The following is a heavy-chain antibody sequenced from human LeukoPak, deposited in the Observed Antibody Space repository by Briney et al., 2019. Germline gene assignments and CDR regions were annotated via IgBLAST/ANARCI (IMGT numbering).Heavy chain of an antibody. V-gene: IGHV3-7*01. CDR1: GFTFSSYW. D-gene: IGHD3-10*01. CDR2: IKQDGSEK. Sequence: GGSLRLSCAASGFTFSSYWMSWVRQAPGKGLEWVANIKQDGSEKYYVDSVKGRFTISRDNAKNSLFLQMNSLRAEDTAVYYCARVASWGGISMRSLDYWGQGNLVTVSS. J-gene: IGHJ4*02. CDR3: ARVASWGGISMRSLDY.